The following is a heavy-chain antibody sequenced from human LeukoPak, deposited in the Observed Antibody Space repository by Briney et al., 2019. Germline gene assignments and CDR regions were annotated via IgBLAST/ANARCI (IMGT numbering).Heavy chain of an antibody. CDR1: GFPFSSYS. Sequence: GGSLRLSCAASGFPFSSYSMTWVRQAPGKGLEWVANIKPDGTTKFYVDSVKGRFTISRDSALNSLYLQMNSLRAEDTAIYYCARSIPYGTTWYGRSDYWGQGTLVTVSS. J-gene: IGHJ4*02. V-gene: IGHV3-7*03. CDR2: IKPDGTTK. D-gene: IGHD6-13*01. CDR3: ARSIPYGTTWYGRSDY.